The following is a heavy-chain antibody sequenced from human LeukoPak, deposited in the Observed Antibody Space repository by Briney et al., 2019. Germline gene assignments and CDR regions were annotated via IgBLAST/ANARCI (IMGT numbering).Heavy chain of an antibody. Sequence: GGSLRLSCTASGFTFSNHALHWARQAPGKGLEWLTVISYDGRNEYYADSVTGRFTISRDNSKNTVPLQLNSLRVEDAAVYYCARGEAYYDRNGLPGAALDFWGLGTLVTVSS. D-gene: IGHD3-22*01. J-gene: IGHJ3*01. CDR1: GFTFSNHA. CDR3: ARGEAYYDRNGLPGAALDF. V-gene: IGHV3-30*04. CDR2: ISYDGRNE.